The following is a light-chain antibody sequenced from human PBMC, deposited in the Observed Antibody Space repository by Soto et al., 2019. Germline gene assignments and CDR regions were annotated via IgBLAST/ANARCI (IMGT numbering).Light chain of an antibody. CDR3: QQNDSNPRT. V-gene: IGKV1-39*01. Sequence: DIQMTQSPSSLSASVGDRVTITCRASQNIGNYLIWYQQKPGKAPKHLIYATSVLESGVPSRFSGSGSGTEFSLTISSLQPEDFATYYCQQNDSNPRTFGQGTRLEIK. CDR1: QNIGNY. CDR2: ATS. J-gene: IGKJ5*01.